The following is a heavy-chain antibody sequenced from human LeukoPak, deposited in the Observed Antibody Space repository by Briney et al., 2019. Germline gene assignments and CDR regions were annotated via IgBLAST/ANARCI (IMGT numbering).Heavy chain of an antibody. CDR2: IYYSGST. CDR3: ARMHCSGGSCYYFDY. D-gene: IGHD2-15*01. V-gene: IGHV4-39*01. J-gene: IGHJ4*02. CDR1: GGSISSSSYY. Sequence: SETLSLTCTVSGGSISSSSYYWGWIRQPPGKGLEWIGSIYYSGSTYYNPSPKSRVTISVDTSKNQFSLKLSSVTAADTAVYYCARMHCSGGSCYYFDYWGQGTLVTVSS.